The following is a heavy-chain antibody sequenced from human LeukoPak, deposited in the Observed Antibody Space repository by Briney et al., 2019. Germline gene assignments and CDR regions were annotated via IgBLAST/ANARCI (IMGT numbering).Heavy chain of an antibody. CDR2: IYTSGST. J-gene: IGHJ4*02. V-gene: IGHV4-4*07. D-gene: IGHD6-13*01. CDR1: GGSISNYY. CDR3: ARDLIAAAGAFDY. Sequence: SETLSLTCTVSGGSISNYYWSWIRQPAGKGREWLGRIYTSGSTNYNPSLKSRVTMSVDTSNKQFSLKLSSVTAADTAVYYCARDLIAAAGAFDYWGQGTLVTVSS.